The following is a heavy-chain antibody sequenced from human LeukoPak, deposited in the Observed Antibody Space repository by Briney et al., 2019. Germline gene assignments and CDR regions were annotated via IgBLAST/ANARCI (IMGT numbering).Heavy chain of an antibody. CDR1: GGSISSYY. Sequence: SETLSLTCTVSGGSISSYYWSWIRQPPGKGLEWIGYIYYSGSTNYNPSLKSRVTISVDTSKNQFSLKLSSVTAADTAVYYCAIGTHMWWFLVWGQGTLVTVSS. V-gene: IGHV4-59*01. J-gene: IGHJ4*02. CDR2: IYYSGST. CDR3: AIGTHMWWFLV. D-gene: IGHD2-21*01.